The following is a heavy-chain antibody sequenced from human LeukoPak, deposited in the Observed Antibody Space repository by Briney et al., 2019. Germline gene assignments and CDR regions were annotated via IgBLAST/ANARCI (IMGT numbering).Heavy chain of an antibody. CDR2: INESGGGK. J-gene: IGHJ4*02. CDR3: AKDRCSGGSCYSPWYYFDY. CDR1: GLTFSGYA. Sequence: PGGSLRLSCAASGLTFSGYAMSWVRQAPGKGLEWVSSINESGGGKKYADSVKGRFTISRDNSDNTLYLQMNSLRVEDTAVYYCAKDRCSGGSCYSPWYYFDYWGQGTLVTVSS. V-gene: IGHV3-23*01. D-gene: IGHD2-15*01.